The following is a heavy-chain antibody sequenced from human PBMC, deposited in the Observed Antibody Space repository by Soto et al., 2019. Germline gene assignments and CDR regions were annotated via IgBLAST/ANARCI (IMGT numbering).Heavy chain of an antibody. CDR1: GFTFSSYG. CDR3: ARGSGVRRAPVYFDY. CDR2: IWYDGSNK. D-gene: IGHD3-10*01. Sequence: QVQLVESGGGVVQPGRSLRLSCAASGFTFSSYGMHWVRQAPGKGLEWVAVIWYDGSNKYYADSVKGRFTISRDNSKNTLYRQMNSLRAEDTAVYYCARGSGVRRAPVYFDYWGQGTLVTVSS. V-gene: IGHV3-33*01. J-gene: IGHJ4*02.